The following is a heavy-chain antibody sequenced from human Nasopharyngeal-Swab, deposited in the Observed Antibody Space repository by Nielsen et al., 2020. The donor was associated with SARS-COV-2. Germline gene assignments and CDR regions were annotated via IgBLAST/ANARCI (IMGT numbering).Heavy chain of an antibody. J-gene: IGHJ4*02. Sequence: GESLKISCAASGFTFSTFSMNWVRQAPGKGLEWVSYISSLVGTFYYADSVKGRFTISRDNAKNSLYLQMNSLRDEDTAVYYCVTGSRELRGLDYWGQGTLVTVSS. D-gene: IGHD1-7*01. V-gene: IGHV3-48*02. CDR2: ISSLVGTF. CDR3: VTGSRELRGLDY. CDR1: GFTFSTFS.